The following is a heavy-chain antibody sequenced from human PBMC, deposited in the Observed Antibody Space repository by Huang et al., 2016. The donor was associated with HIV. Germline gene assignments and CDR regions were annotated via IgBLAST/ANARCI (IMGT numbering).Heavy chain of an antibody. Sequence: EVQLVESGGGLAQPGGSLRLSCAVSGFTVSSRTMNWVRPAPGKGLEWVSYISRSCCFMFYADSVKARFTITIYNAKNSLYLQMNSLRAEDTAVYFCARFGSYYYGSGSYLDAFDIWGQGTMVTVSS. V-gene: IGHV3-48*01. CDR1: GFTVSSRT. D-gene: IGHD3-10*01. J-gene: IGHJ3*02. CDR2: ISRSCCFM. CDR3: ARFGSYYYGSGSYLDAFDI.